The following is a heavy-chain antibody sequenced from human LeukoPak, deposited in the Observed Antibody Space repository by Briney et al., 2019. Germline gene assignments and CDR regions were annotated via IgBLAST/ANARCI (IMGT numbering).Heavy chain of an antibody. Sequence: GWSLTVSCPGSGFTFIRHWMHWLRQPAAKGLDGVSRINSDWWSTRYADSVKDRFTISRDNAKKPLYLQVNSLSADDPAVFYCARDWYSGFDYWGQGTLVTASS. CDR2: INSDWWST. V-gene: IGHV3-74*01. J-gene: IGHJ4*02. CDR3: ARDWYSGFDY. D-gene: IGHD1-26*01. CDR1: GFTFIRHW.